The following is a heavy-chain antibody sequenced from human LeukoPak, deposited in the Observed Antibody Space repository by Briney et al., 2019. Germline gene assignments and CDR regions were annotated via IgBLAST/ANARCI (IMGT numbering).Heavy chain of an antibody. J-gene: IGHJ4*02. Sequence: GGSLRLSCAASGFTFSSYGMSWVRQAPGKGLEWVSSISGSGGSTYYADSVKGRFTISRDNSRNMLFLQMNSLRADDTAVYYCAKDLVVGALDYWGQGTLVTVSS. V-gene: IGHV3-23*01. CDR3: AKDLVVGALDY. CDR2: ISGSGGST. D-gene: IGHD1-26*01. CDR1: GFTFSSYG.